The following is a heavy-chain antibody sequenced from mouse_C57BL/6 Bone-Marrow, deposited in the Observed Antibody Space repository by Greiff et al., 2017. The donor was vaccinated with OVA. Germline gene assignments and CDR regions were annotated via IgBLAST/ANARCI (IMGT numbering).Heavy chain of an antibody. J-gene: IGHJ3*01. D-gene: IGHD3-2*02. Sequence: QVQLQQSGAELARPGASVKLSCKASGYTFTSYGISWVKQRTGQGLEWIGEIYPRSGNTYYNEKFKGKATLTADKSSSTAYMELRSLTSEDSAVYFCAKTAQATPAWFAYWGQGTLVTVSA. CDR1: GYTFTSYG. CDR3: AKTAQATPAWFAY. V-gene: IGHV1-81*01. CDR2: IYPRSGNT.